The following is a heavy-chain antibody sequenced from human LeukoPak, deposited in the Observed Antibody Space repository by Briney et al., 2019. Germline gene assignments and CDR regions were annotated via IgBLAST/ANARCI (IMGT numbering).Heavy chain of an antibody. J-gene: IGHJ4*02. CDR3: ALGSANYDSNDFDC. Sequence: GGSLRLSCVASGFTFSNAWINWVRQAPGRGLEWVGRIRSKAAGGTTEYAAPVKGRFTISRDDSKSTLYLQMNSLITDDTAVYYCALGSANYDSNDFDCWGQGTLVTVSS. D-gene: IGHD3-22*01. CDR2: IRSKAAGGTT. CDR1: GFTFSNAW. V-gene: IGHV3-15*07.